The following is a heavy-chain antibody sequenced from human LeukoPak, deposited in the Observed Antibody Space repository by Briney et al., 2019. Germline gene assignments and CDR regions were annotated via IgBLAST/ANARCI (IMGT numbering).Heavy chain of an antibody. V-gene: IGHV1-18*01. J-gene: IGHJ6*03. D-gene: IGHD1-1*01. CDR2: ISAYNGNT. CDR1: GYTFTIYG. CDR3: ARDGAERPHYMDV. Sequence: ASVKVSCKASGYTFTIYGISWVRQAPGQGLEWMGWISAYNGNTNYAQKVQGRVTMTTDTSTSTAYMDLRSRRSDDTAVYYCARDGAERPHYMDVWGKGTTVTVSS.